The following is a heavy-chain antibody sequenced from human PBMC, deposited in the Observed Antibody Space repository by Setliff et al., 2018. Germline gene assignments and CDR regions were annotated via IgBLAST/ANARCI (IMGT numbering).Heavy chain of an antibody. D-gene: IGHD3-3*01. J-gene: IGHJ5*02. CDR3: ARSRSNFWSGYFNWFDP. Sequence: PGESLKISCKGSGYSFTSYWIAWVRQMPGKGLEWMGIIYPGDSDTRYSPSFQGQVTISADKSISTAYLQWSSLKASETAMYYCARSRSNFWSGYFNWFDPWGQGTLVTVSS. CDR2: IYPGDSDT. V-gene: IGHV5-51*01. CDR1: GYSFTSYW.